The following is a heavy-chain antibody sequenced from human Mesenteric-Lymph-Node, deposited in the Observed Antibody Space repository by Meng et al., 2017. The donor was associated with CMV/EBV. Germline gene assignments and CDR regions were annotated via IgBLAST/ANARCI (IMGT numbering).Heavy chain of an antibody. Sequence: GESLKISCAASGFTVSSNYMSWVRQAPGKGLEWVSVIYSGGSTYYADSVKGRFTISRDHVKKTLFLQMNSLRVEDTAVYYCVRRPNSWYNYFDPWGQGTLVTVSS. CDR2: IYSGGST. V-gene: IGHV3-53*01. D-gene: IGHD1-20*01. CDR3: VRRPNSWYNYFDP. CDR1: GFTVSSNY. J-gene: IGHJ5*02.